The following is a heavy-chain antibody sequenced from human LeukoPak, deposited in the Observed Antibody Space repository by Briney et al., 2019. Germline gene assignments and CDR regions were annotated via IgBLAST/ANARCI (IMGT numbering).Heavy chain of an antibody. D-gene: IGHD2-15*01. CDR3: ARNGLAASGYFDY. Sequence: GGSLRLSCAASGFTFSSYEMNWVRQAPGKGLEWVSYISSSGTTINYSDSVKGRFTISRDNAKNSLYLQMNSLRAEDTAVYYCARNGLAASGYFDYWGQGTLVTVSS. CDR2: ISSSGTTI. CDR1: GFTFSSYE. V-gene: IGHV3-48*03. J-gene: IGHJ4*02.